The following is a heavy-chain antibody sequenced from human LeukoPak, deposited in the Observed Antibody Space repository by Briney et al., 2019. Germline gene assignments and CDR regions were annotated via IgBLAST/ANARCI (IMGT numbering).Heavy chain of an antibody. CDR1: GYTFTSYD. CDR2: MNPNSGNT. D-gene: IGHD6-19*01. J-gene: IGHJ4*02. V-gene: IGHV1-8*03. CDR3: ARGPNSSGWFRKYYFDY. Sequence: ASVKVSCKASGYTFTSYDINWVRQATGQGLEWMGWMNPNSGNTGYAQKFQGRVTITRGTSISTAYMELSSLRSEDTAVYYCARGPNSSGWFRKYYFDYWGQGTLVTVSS.